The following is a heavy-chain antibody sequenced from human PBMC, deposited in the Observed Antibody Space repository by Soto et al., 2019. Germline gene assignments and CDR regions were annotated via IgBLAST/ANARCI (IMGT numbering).Heavy chain of an antibody. CDR1: GFTFSSYA. Sequence: QVQLVESGGGVVQPGRSLRLSCAASGFTFSSYAMHWVRQAPGKGLEWVAVISYDGSNKYYADSVKGRFTISRDNSKNTLYLQMNSLRAEDTAVYYCARARVSRIAAAGTLDYWGQGTLVTVSS. J-gene: IGHJ4*02. V-gene: IGHV3-30-3*01. D-gene: IGHD6-13*01. CDR3: ARARVSRIAAAGTLDY. CDR2: ISYDGSNK.